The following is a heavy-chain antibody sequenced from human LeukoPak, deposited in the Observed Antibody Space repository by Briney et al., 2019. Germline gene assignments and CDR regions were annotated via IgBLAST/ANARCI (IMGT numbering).Heavy chain of an antibody. CDR3: ARSLGSGWIHLVEY. CDR2: VSYDGGAK. Sequence: GRSLRLTCAASGFTFNTYALHRVRQAPGKGLEWVAVVSYDGGAKYYADSVKGRFTISRDNSKNTVDLQMYSLRAEDSAVYYCARSLGSGWIHLVEYWGQGTLVTVS. CDR1: GFTFNTYA. J-gene: IGHJ4*02. D-gene: IGHD6-19*01. V-gene: IGHV3-30*03.